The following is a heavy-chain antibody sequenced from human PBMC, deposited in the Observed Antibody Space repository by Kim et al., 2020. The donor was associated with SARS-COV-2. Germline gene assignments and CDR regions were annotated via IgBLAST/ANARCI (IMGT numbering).Heavy chain of an antibody. Sequence: SETLSLTCTVSGGSISSTSYYWGWIRQPPGKGLEWIGSIYYSGTSYYNPSLKSRVTISVDTSKNQFSLKVSSVTAADTAVYYCARGSSYDTPGFGMDVWGQGTAVTVSS. CDR2: IYYSGTS. D-gene: IGHD5-18*01. V-gene: IGHV4-39*07. CDR3: ARGSSYDTPGFGMDV. J-gene: IGHJ6*02. CDR1: GGSISSTSYY.